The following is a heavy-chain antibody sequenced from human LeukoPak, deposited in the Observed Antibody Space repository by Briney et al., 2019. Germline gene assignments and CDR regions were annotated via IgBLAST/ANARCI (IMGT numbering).Heavy chain of an antibody. CDR1: GGTFSSYA. Sequence: SVKVSCKASGGTFSSYAISWVRHAPGQGLEWMGGIIPIFGTANYAQKFQGRVTIAADESTSTAYMELSSLRSEDTAVYYCARGGRYYDSSGYANFDYWGQGTLVTVSS. V-gene: IGHV1-69*13. D-gene: IGHD3-22*01. J-gene: IGHJ4*02. CDR2: IIPIFGTA. CDR3: ARGGRYYDSSGYANFDY.